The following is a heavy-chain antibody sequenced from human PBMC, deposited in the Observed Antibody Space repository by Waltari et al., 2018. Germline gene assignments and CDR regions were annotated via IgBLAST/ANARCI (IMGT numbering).Heavy chain of an antibody. CDR1: GSSFSGYF. J-gene: IGHJ6*03. CDR2: INHSGST. CDR3: ARVMWFRFRVISGGDNFFYYMDV. Sequence: QVQLQQWGAGLLKPSETLSLTCEVYGSSFSGYFWTWVRQPPGKGLEWIGEINHSGSTNYNPSLKSRVTLSVDMPRSQFSLRLTSLSAADTAVYYCARVMWFRFRVISGGDNFFYYMDVWGKGTTVTVSS. V-gene: IGHV4-34*01. D-gene: IGHD3-10*01.